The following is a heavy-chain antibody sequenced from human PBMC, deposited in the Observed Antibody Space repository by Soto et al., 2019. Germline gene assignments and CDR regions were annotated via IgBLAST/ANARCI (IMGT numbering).Heavy chain of an antibody. CDR3: ARSPRVLRFLEWLEAYYYYMDV. J-gene: IGHJ6*03. V-gene: IGHV3-66*01. Sequence: GGSLRLSCAASGFTVSSNYMSWVRQAPGKGLEWVSVIYSGGSTYYADSVKGRFTISRDNSKNTLYLQMNSLRAGDTAVYYCARSPRVLRFLEWLEAYYYYMDVWGKGTTVTVLL. D-gene: IGHD3-3*01. CDR2: IYSGGST. CDR1: GFTVSSNY.